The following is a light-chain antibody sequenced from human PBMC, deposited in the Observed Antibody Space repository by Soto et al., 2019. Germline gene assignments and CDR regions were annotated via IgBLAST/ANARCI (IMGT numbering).Light chain of an antibody. CDR1: SNDVGGHNY. CDR2: DVS. V-gene: IGLV2-14*01. Sequence: QSVLTQPASVSGSPGQSITISCTGTSNDVGGHNYVSWYQQHPGKAPKLMIYDVSNRPSGVSNRFSGSKSGNTASLAISGLPAEDGADYYCSSYASSSTVVFGGGTKVTVL. J-gene: IGLJ2*01. CDR3: SSYASSSTVV.